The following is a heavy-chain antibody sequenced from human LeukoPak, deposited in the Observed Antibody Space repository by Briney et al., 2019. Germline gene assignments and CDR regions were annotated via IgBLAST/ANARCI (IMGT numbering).Heavy chain of an antibody. V-gene: IGHV3-23*01. CDR3: AKDQYSSGWYFDY. J-gene: IGHJ4*02. CDR2: ISDDSGST. CDR1: ELMFSSYA. Sequence: GGSLRLSCAASELMFSSYAMSWVRQAPGKGLEWVSGISDDSGSTYYADSVRGRFTISRDNSKNTLYLQMNSLRVEDTAIYYCAKDQYSSGWYFDYWGQGTLVTVSS. D-gene: IGHD6-19*01.